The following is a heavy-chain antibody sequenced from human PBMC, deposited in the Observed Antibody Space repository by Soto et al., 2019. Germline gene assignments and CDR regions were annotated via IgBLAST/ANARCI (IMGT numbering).Heavy chain of an antibody. Sequence: PGGSLRLSCKASGFSFSDYAMTWVRQAPGKGLEWVSVISGSGDNTFYAASVKGRFAISRDNSKNVLYLQMNSLSADDAAVYFCAKGRVNTVSGLDSIFDYWGLGTLVTVSS. CDR2: ISGSGDNT. D-gene: IGHD3-10*01. J-gene: IGHJ4*01. V-gene: IGHV3-23*01. CDR1: GFSFSDYA. CDR3: AKGRVNTVSGLDSIFDY.